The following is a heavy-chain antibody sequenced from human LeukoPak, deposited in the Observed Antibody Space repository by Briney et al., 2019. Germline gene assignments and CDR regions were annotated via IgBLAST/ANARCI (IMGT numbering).Heavy chain of an antibody. V-gene: IGHV3-23*01. Sequence: GGSLRLSYAASGFTFSSYAMSWVRQAPGKGLEWVSAISGSGGSTYYADSVKGRFTISRDNSKNTLYLQMNSLRAEDTAVYYCAKGGSIAAAGLYYFDYWGQGTLVTVSS. CDR3: AKGGSIAAAGLYYFDY. CDR1: GFTFSSYA. J-gene: IGHJ4*02. D-gene: IGHD6-13*01. CDR2: ISGSGGST.